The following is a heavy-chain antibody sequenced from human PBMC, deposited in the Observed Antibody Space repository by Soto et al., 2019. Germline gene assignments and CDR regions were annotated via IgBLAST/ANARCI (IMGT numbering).Heavy chain of an antibody. Sequence: HPGGSLRLSCAASGFTFSSYAMSWVRRAPGKGLEWVSAISGSGGSTYYADSVKGRFTISRDNSKDTLYLQMNSLRAEDTAVYYCAKDRSIIAAAGTVFDYWGQGTLVTVSS. CDR1: GFTFSSYA. CDR3: AKDRSIIAAAGTVFDY. CDR2: ISGSGGST. D-gene: IGHD6-13*01. J-gene: IGHJ4*02. V-gene: IGHV3-23*01.